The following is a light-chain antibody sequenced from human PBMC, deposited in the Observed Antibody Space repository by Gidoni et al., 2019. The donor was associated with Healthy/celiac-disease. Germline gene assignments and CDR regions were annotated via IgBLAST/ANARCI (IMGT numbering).Light chain of an antibody. CDR1: QSVSSN. CDR2: GAS. CDR3: QQYNKWLSVT. J-gene: IGKJ4*01. V-gene: IGKV3-15*01. Sequence: EIVMTQSTATLSVSPGERATLSCMASQSVSSNLDWYQQKPGQAPMLLIYGASTRDTGLPARVSGSGSGKEFNLTISSLQSEDFASYYCQQYNKWLSVTFGGGNKVEIK.